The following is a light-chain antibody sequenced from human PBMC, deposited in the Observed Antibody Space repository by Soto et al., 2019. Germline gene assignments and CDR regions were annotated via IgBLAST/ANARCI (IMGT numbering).Light chain of an antibody. J-gene: IGKJ4*01. V-gene: IGKV3-11*01. CDR1: QSVSKY. CDR3: QQRSNWPLN. Sequence: EIVLTQSPATLSLSPGERVTLSCRTSQSVSKYLAWYQQTPGQAPRLLIYDASNRATGVPARFSGSGSGTDFSLTISGLQPEDFAVYYCQQRSNWPLNFGGGTKVQIK. CDR2: DAS.